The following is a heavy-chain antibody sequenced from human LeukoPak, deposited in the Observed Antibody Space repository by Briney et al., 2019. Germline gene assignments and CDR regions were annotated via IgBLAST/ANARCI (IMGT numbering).Heavy chain of an antibody. CDR2: MNPNSGNT. J-gene: IGHJ4*02. V-gene: IGHV1-8*03. Sequence: GASVKVSCKASGYTFTSYDINWVRQATGQGLEWMGRMNPNSGNTGYAQKFQGRVTITRNTSISTAYMELSSLRSEDTAVYYCARGPQGSGYYYFDYWGQGTLVTVSS. CDR3: ARGPQGSGYYYFDY. D-gene: IGHD3-22*01. CDR1: GYTFTSYD.